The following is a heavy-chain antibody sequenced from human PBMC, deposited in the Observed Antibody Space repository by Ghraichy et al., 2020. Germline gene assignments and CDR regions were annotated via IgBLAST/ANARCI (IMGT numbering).Heavy chain of an antibody. CDR2: LYSRGSP. CDR3: ASGYYAWYSDL. Sequence: GSLRLSCNVSGVSITSNYWSWIRQAPGRGLECIGYLYSRGSPNYNPSLKSRVTMSLDTFKNQVSLKLASVTAADTAVYYCASGYYAWYSDLWGPGTLVTVSS. CDR1: GVSITSNY. D-gene: IGHD3-3*01. J-gene: IGHJ2*01. V-gene: IGHV4-4*08.